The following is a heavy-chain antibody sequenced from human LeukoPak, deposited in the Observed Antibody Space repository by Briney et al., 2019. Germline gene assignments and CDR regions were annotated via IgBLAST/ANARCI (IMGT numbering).Heavy chain of an antibody. CDR1: GGSISSYY. Sequence: SETLSLTCTVSGGSISSYYWSWIRQPPGKGPEWIGYIYYSGSTNYNPSLKSRVTISVDTSKNQFSLKLSSVTAADTAVYYCARVGGPFDYWGQGTMVTVSS. D-gene: IGHD3-10*01. J-gene: IGHJ3*01. CDR3: ARVGGPFDY. V-gene: IGHV4-59*01. CDR2: IYYSGST.